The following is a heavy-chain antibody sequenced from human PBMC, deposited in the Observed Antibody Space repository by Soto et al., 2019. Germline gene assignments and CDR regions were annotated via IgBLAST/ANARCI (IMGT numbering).Heavy chain of an antibody. D-gene: IGHD3-22*01. V-gene: IGHV5-51*01. CDR3: ERLASSGYHFVDY. Sequence: PGESLKISCKGSGYSFTSYWIGWVRQMPGKGLEWMGTIYPGDSETTYSPSFQGQVTISADKSIRTAHLQWTSLKASDTAMYYCERLASSGYHFVDYWGQGTLVTVSS. CDR1: GYSFTSYW. CDR2: IYPGDSET. J-gene: IGHJ4*02.